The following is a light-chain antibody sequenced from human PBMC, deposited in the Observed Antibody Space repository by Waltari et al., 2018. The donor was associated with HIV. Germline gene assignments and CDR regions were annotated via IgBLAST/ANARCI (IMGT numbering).Light chain of an antibody. J-gene: IGLJ2*01. V-gene: IGLV2-8*01. CDR3: ASHAGSKDV. CDR1: SSDIGAYNY. CDR2: DVT. Sequence: QSALTQPPSASGSPGQSVTISCTGTSSDIGAYNYVAWYQQYPGKAPKLMIYDVTKRPSGVPVRFSGSKSGITASLTVSGLQAEDEADYYCASHAGSKDVFGGGTKLTVL.